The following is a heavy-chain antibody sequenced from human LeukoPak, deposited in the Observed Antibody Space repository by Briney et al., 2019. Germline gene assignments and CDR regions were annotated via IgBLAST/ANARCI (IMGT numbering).Heavy chain of an antibody. CDR1: GGTFSSYA. CDR3: AREWCSSTSCYSAWYFDL. J-gene: IGHJ2*01. V-gene: IGHV1-69*04. D-gene: IGHD2-2*01. CDR2: IIPILGIA. Sequence: ASVKVSCKASGGTFSSYAISWVRQAPGQGLEWMGRIIPILGIANYAQKFQGRVTITADKSTSTAYMELSSLRSEDTAVYYCAREWCSSTSCYSAWYFDLWGQGTLVTVSS.